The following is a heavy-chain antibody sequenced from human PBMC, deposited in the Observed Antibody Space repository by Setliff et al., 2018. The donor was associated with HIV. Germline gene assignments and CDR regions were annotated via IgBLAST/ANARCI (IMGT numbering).Heavy chain of an antibody. D-gene: IGHD3-10*01. V-gene: IGHV4-59*11. Sequence: SETLSLTCTVSGGSISSHYWSWIRQPPGKGLEWIGSIHYSGSTNYNPSLKSRVTISVDTSTNQFSLKLSSVTAADTALYFCAREAYFFASGTYYFDSWGQGTLVTVSS. CDR2: IHYSGST. CDR1: GGSISSHY. CDR3: AREAYFFASGTYYFDS. J-gene: IGHJ4*02.